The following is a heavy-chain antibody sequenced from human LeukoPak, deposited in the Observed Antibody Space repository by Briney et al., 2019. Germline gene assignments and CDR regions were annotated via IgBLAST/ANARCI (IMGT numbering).Heavy chain of an antibody. CDR1: GFSFSNYW. CDR3: AKDPTADYDFWSGYYCYFDY. J-gene: IGHJ4*02. Sequence: GGSLRLSYEASGFSFSNYWMSWVRQAPGKGLEWVANIQQHGSETYYVDSVKGRFTISRDNSKNTLYLQMNSLRAEDTAVYYCAKDPTADYDFWSGYYCYFDYWGQGTLVTVSS. CDR2: IQQHGSET. V-gene: IGHV3-7*03. D-gene: IGHD3-3*01.